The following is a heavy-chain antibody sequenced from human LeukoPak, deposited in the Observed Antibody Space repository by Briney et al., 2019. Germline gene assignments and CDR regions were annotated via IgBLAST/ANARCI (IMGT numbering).Heavy chain of an antibody. V-gene: IGHV4-39*07. CDR2: IYYSGST. CDR3: ARNEIYSGYDLMFDY. D-gene: IGHD5-12*01. J-gene: IGHJ4*02. CDR1: GGSLSSSSYY. Sequence: SETLSLTCTVSGGSLSSSSYYWGWIRQPPGKGLEWIGSIYYSGSTYYNPSLKSRVTISVDTSKNQFSLKLSSVTAADTAVYYCARNEIYSGYDLMFDYWGQGTLVTVSS.